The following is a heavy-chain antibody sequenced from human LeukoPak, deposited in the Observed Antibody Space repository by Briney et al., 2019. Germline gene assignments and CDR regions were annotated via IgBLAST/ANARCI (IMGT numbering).Heavy chain of an antibody. CDR2: ISSSSSYI. J-gene: IGHJ6*03. D-gene: IGHD3-3*01. Sequence: GGSLRLSCAASGFTFSSYSMNWVRQAPGKGLEWVSSISSSSSYIYYADSVKGRFTIPRDNAKNSLYLQMNSLRAEDTAVYYCARYYDFWSGYPIPHYYYYMDVWGKGTTVTVSS. V-gene: IGHV3-21*01. CDR3: ARYYDFWSGYPIPHYYYYMDV. CDR1: GFTFSSYS.